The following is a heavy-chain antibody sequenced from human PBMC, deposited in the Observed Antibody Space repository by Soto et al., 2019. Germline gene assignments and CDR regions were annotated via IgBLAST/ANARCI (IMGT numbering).Heavy chain of an antibody. Sequence: QVQVVQSGAEVKKPGASVKVSCKASGYTFTSYDINWVRQATGQGLEWMGRMNPNSGNTAYAQKFQGRVTMTRNTSISTAHMQLSGLRSEDTAIYYCARSRILGAAKHWFDPWGQGTLVTVSS. D-gene: IGHD1-26*01. CDR2: MNPNSGNT. CDR3: ARSRILGAAKHWFDP. V-gene: IGHV1-8*01. J-gene: IGHJ5*02. CDR1: GYTFTSYD.